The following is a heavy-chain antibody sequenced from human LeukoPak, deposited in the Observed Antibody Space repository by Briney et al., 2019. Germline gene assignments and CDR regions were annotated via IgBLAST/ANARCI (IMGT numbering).Heavy chain of an antibody. V-gene: IGHV3-30-3*01. CDR1: GFTFSSYA. Sequence: GGSLRLSCAASGFTFSSYAMHWVRQAPGKGLEWVAVISYDGSNKYYADSVKGRFTISRDNSKNTLYLQMNSLRAEDTAVYYCARIENYYDSSGPLGWNDYWGQGTLVTVSS. CDR3: ARIENYYDSSGPLGWNDY. CDR2: ISYDGSNK. D-gene: IGHD3-22*01. J-gene: IGHJ4*02.